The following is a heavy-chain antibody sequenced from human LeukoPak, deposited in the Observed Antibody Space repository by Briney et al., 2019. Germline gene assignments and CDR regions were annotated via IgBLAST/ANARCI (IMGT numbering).Heavy chain of an antibody. CDR2: IIPIFGTT. CDR3: ARSLTTVTTGSYYYYYYYMDV. J-gene: IGHJ6*03. D-gene: IGHD4-11*01. V-gene: IGHV1-69*06. CDR1: GGTFSSYG. Sequence: ASVKVSCKTSGGTFSSYGISWVRQAPGQGLEWMGVIIPIFGTTKNAQKFQGRVTITADKSTSTAYMELSSLRFEDTAVYYCARSLTTVTTGSYYYYYYYMDVWGKGTTVTVSS.